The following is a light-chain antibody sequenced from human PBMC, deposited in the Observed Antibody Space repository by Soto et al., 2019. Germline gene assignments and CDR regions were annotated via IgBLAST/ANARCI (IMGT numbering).Light chain of an antibody. CDR1: SSDIGSNY. CDR3: AAWDDSLNCLI. CDR2: RSI. Sequence: QSVLTQPPSASGTPGQRVTISCSGKSSDIGSNYVYWYQQLPGIAPKLLIHRSIQRPSGVPDRFSGSKSGTSASLAISGLLSDDEADYYCAAWDDSLNCLIFGGGTKVTVL. J-gene: IGLJ2*01. V-gene: IGLV1-47*01.